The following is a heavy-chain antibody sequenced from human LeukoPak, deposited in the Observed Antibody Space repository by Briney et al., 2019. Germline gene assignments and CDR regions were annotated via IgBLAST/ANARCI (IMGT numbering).Heavy chain of an antibody. D-gene: IGHD2-15*01. CDR3: AKDVHYSEFDY. V-gene: IGHV3-30*18. CDR1: GFTFKNYG. J-gene: IGHJ4*02. CDR2: ISYDGNSK. Sequence: GGSLRLSCAASGFTFKNYGMHWVRQAPGKGLEWVAFISYDGNSKYYPDSVKGRFTVSRDKSKNTLYLQMNNLRDEDTAVYYCAKDVHYSEFDYWGQGTLVTVSS.